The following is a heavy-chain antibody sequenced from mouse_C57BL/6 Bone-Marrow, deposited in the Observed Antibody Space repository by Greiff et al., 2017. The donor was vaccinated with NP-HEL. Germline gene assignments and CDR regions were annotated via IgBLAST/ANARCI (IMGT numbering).Heavy chain of an antibody. CDR2: IDPSDSYT. V-gene: IGHV1-50*01. CDR3: AREFLGTWFAY. J-gene: IGHJ3*01. CDR1: GYTFTSYW. Sequence: QVQLQQSGAELVKPGASVKLSCKASGYTFTSYWMQWVKQRPGQGLEWIGEIDPSDSYTNYNQKFKGKATLTVDTSSSTAYMQLSSLTSEDSAVYYCAREFLGTWFAYWGQGTLVTVSA. D-gene: IGHD4-1*01.